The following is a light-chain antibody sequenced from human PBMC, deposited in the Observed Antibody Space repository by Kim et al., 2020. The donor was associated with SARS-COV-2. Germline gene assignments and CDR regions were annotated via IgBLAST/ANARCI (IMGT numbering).Light chain of an antibody. Sequence: EIVLTQSPGTLSLSPGERATLSCRASQSVSSNYLAWYQQRPGQAPRLHIYGASSRATGIPDRFSGSGSGTDFILTISRLEPEDFAVYYCQQYDTSPPAYTFGQGTKLEI. CDR1: QSVSSNY. CDR2: GAS. J-gene: IGKJ2*01. V-gene: IGKV3-20*01. CDR3: QQYDTSPPAYT.